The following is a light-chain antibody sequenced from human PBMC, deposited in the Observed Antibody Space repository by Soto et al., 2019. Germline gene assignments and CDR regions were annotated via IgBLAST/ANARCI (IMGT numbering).Light chain of an antibody. CDR2: GAS. CDR1: QSVSSSY. CDR3: QQYGNSPLT. Sequence: EIMLTQSPGTLSLSQGERATLSCRASQSVSSSYLAWYQQKPGQAPRLLVYGASSRATGIPDRFSGSGSGTDFTLTISRLEPEDFALYYCQQYGNSPLTFGGGTKVDIK. J-gene: IGKJ4*01. V-gene: IGKV3-20*01.